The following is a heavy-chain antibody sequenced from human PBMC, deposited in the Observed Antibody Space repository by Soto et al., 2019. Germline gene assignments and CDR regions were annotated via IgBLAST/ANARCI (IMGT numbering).Heavy chain of an antibody. D-gene: IGHD5-18*01. CDR3: VKPRRGYGDPYFDY. CDR2: ISSNGGST. V-gene: IGHV3-64D*06. J-gene: IGHJ4*02. CDR1: GFTFSSYA. Sequence: GGSLRLSCSASGFTFSSYAMHWVRQAPGKGLEYVSAISSNGGSTYYADSVKGRFTISRDNSKNTLYLQMSSLRAEDTAVYYCVKPRRGYGDPYFDYWGQGTLVTVSS.